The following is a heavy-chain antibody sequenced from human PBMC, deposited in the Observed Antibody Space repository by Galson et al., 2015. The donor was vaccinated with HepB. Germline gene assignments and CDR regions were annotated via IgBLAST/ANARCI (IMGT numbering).Heavy chain of an antibody. CDR3: ALDIVVVPAAM. CDR2: ISGSGGST. V-gene: IGHV3-23*01. Sequence: SLRLSCAASGFTFSSYAMSWVRQAPGKGLEWVSAISGSGGSTYYADSVKGRFTISRDNSKNTLYLQMNSLRAEDTAVYYCALDIVVVPAAMWGQGTLVTVSS. CDR1: GFTFSSYA. J-gene: IGHJ4*02. D-gene: IGHD2-2*03.